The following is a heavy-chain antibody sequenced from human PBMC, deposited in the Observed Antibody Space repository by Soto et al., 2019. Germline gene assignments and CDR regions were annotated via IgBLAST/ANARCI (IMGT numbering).Heavy chain of an antibody. CDR1: GGSISSGGYY. CDR2: IYYSGST. V-gene: IGHV4-31*03. J-gene: IGHJ6*02. D-gene: IGHD2-2*01. Sequence: QVQLQESGPGLVKPSQTLSLTCTVSGGSISSGGYYWSWIRQHPGKGLEWIGYIYYSGSTYYNPSLKTRVTISVDTSKNQCSLKLSSVTAADTAVYDCAREARIDCSSTSCQYYYYGMDVWGQGTTVTVSS. CDR3: AREARIDCSSTSCQYYYYGMDV.